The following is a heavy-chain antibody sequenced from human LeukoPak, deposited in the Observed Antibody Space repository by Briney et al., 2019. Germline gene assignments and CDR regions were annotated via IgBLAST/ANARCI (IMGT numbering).Heavy chain of an antibody. CDR1: GYTFTSYD. D-gene: IGHD2-15*01. CDR3: ARELLYCSGGSCYSPLGY. CDR2: MNPNSGNT. Sequence: ASVKVSCKASGYTFTSYDINWVRQATGQGLEWMGWMNPNSGNTGYAQKFQGRVTMTRNTSISTAYMELSSLRSGDTAVYYCARELLYCSGGSCYSPLGYWGQGTLVTVSS. J-gene: IGHJ4*02. V-gene: IGHV1-8*01.